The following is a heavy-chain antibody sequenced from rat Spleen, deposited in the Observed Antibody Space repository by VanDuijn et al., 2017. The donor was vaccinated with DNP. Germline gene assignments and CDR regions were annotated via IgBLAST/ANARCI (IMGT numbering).Heavy chain of an antibody. J-gene: IGHJ2*01. CDR1: GFTFNNYW. Sequence: EVQLVESGGGLVQPGRSLKLSCVASGFTFNNYWMTWIRQAPGRGLEWVASISTTGGSTYYPDSVKGRFTISRDNAKSTLYLQMNSLRSGDTATYYCTRAVYSTYVYGYFDYWGRGVLVTVSS. CDR3: TRAVYSTYVYGYFDY. CDR2: ISTTGGST. D-gene: IGHD1-2*01. V-gene: IGHV5-31*01.